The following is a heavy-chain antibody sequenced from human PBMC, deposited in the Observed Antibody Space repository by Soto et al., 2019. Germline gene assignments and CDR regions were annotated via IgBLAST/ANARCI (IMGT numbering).Heavy chain of an antibody. CDR1: GFTVSSNY. D-gene: IGHD4-17*01. V-gene: IGHV3-66*01. Sequence: GGSLRLSCAASGFTVSSNYMSWVRQAPGKGLEWVSVIYSGGSTYYADSVKGRFTISRDNSKNTLCLQMNGLRAEDTAVYYCARDTLFLTTVTTPSYWGQGTLVTVSS. CDR3: ARDTLFLTTVTTPSY. J-gene: IGHJ4*02. CDR2: IYSGGST.